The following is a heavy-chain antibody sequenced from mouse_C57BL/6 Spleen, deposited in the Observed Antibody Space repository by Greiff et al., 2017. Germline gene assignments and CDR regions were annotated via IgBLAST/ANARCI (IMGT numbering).Heavy chain of an antibody. J-gene: IGHJ1*03. CDR2: ILPGSGST. V-gene: IGHV1-9*01. Sequence: QVQLQQSGAELMKPGASVKLSCKATGYTFTGYWIEWVKQRPGHGLEWLGEILPGSGSTNYNEKFKGKATFTADTSSNSAYMQLSSLTTEDSAIYYCAREAYYYGSRGWYFDVWGTGTTVTVSS. CDR3: AREAYYYGSRGWYFDV. D-gene: IGHD1-1*01. CDR1: GYTFTGYW.